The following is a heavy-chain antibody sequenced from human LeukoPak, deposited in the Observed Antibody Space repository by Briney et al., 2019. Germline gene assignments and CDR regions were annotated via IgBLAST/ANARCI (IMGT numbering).Heavy chain of an antibody. CDR1: GYTFTSYY. J-gene: IGHJ6*03. Sequence: ASVKVSCKASGYTFTSYYMHWVRQAPGQGLEWMGIINPSGGSTSYAQKFQGRVTMTEDTSTDTAYMELSSLRSEDTAVYYCATAAAAGYYYYYYMDVWGKGTTVTVSS. CDR3: ATAAAAGYYYYYYMDV. V-gene: IGHV1-46*01. D-gene: IGHD6-13*01. CDR2: INPSGGST.